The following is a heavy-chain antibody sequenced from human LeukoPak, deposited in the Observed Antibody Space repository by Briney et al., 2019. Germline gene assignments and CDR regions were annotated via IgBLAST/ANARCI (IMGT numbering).Heavy chain of an antibody. Sequence: GGSLRLSCAASEFSVGSNYMTWVRQAPGKGLEWVSLIYSGGSTYYADSVKGRFTVSRDNSKNTLYLQMKGLRAEDTAVYYCVKDSVVVAGLVNYFDYWGQGTLVTVSS. D-gene: IGHD6-19*01. CDR1: EFSVGSNY. J-gene: IGHJ4*02. CDR2: IYSGGST. V-gene: IGHV3-53*01. CDR3: VKDSVVVAGLVNYFDY.